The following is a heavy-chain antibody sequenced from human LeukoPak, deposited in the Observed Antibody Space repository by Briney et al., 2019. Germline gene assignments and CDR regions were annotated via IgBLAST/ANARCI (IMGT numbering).Heavy chain of an antibody. CDR3: ARGQRFLEWLCYDY. Sequence: ASVKVSCKASGYTFTSYAMHWVRQAPGQRLEWMGWINAGNGNTKYSQKFQGRVTITRDTSASTAYMELGSLRSEDTAVYYCARGQRFLEWLCYDYWGQGTLVTVSS. D-gene: IGHD3-3*01. V-gene: IGHV1-3*01. CDR2: INAGNGNT. J-gene: IGHJ4*02. CDR1: GYTFTSYA.